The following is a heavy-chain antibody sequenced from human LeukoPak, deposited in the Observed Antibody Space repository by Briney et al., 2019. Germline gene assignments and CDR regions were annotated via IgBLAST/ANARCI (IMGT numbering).Heavy chain of an antibody. J-gene: IGHJ5*02. Sequence: PSETLSLTCAVYGGSFSGYYWSWIRQPPGKGLEWIGEINHSGSTNYNPSLKSRVTISVDTSKNQFSLKLSSVTAADTAVYYCAREGGSGSYYNNWFDPWGQGTLVTVSS. CDR2: INHSGST. D-gene: IGHD3-10*01. CDR3: AREGGSGSYYNNWFDP. CDR1: GGSFSGYY. V-gene: IGHV4-34*01.